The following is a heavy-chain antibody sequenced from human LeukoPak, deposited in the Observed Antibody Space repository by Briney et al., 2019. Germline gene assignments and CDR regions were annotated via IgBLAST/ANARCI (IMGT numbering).Heavy chain of an antibody. CDR3: ARGDDSSGYGCFDY. J-gene: IGHJ4*02. CDR2: IYYSGST. V-gene: IGHV4-31*03. CDR1: GGSISSGGYY. D-gene: IGHD3-22*01. Sequence: SETLSLTCTVSGGSISSGGYYWSWIRQHPGKGLEWIGYIYYSGSTYYNPSLKSRVTISVDTSKNQFSLKLSSVTAADTAVYYCARGDDSSGYGCFDYWGQGTLVTVSS.